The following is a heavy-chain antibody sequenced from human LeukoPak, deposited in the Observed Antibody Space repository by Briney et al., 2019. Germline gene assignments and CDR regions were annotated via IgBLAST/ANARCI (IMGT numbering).Heavy chain of an antibody. CDR2: IYYSGSA. J-gene: IGHJ5*02. CDR1: GGSISSSSYY. Sequence: SETLSLTCTVSGGSISSSSYYWGWIRQPPGKGLEWIGSIYYSGSAYYNPSLKSRVTISVDTSMNQFSLKLSSVTAADTAVYYCARTHKDWFDPWGQGTLVTVSS. CDR3: ARTHKDWFDP. V-gene: IGHV4-39*01.